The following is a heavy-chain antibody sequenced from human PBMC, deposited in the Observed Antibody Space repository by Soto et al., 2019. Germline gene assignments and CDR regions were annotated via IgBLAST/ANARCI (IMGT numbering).Heavy chain of an antibody. CDR2: VWKDGSNR. J-gene: IGHJ4*02. Sequence: VGSLRLSCAASGITFSDYGMHWVRQAPGKGLEWVAGVWKDGSNRYYVDSVKGRFTISKDNSKNTLYLQMNSLRDEDTAVYYCAKVPRGSNFGYYNFWGQGTLVTVSS. D-gene: IGHD5-18*01. CDR3: AKVPRGSNFGYYNF. V-gene: IGHV3-30*02. CDR1: GITFSDYG.